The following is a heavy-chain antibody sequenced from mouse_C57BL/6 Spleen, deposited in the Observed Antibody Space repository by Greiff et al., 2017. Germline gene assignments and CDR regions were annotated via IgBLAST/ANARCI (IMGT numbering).Heavy chain of an antibody. J-gene: IGHJ1*03. Sequence: VQLQQSGAELVRPGTSVKVSCKASGYAFTNYLIEWVKQRPGQGLEWIGVINPGSGGTNYNEKFKGKATLTADKSSSTAYMKLSSLTSEDSAVYFCAGSYDNYEYFDVWGKGTTVTVSS. CDR2: INPGSGGT. CDR1: GYAFTNYL. CDR3: AGSYDNYEYFDV. V-gene: IGHV1-54*01. D-gene: IGHD2-10*02.